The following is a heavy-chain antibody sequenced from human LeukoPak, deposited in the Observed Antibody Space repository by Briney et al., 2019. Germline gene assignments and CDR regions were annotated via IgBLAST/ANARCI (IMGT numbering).Heavy chain of an antibody. Sequence: PGRSLRLSCAASGFTFSSYGMHWVRQAPGKGLEWVAVISYDGSNKYYADSVKGRFTISRDNSKNTLYLQMNSLRAEDTAVYYRAKDLLPVAGTSADYWGQGTLVTVSS. CDR2: ISYDGSNK. CDR1: GFTFSSYG. V-gene: IGHV3-30*18. J-gene: IGHJ4*02. D-gene: IGHD6-19*01. CDR3: AKDLLPVAGTSADY.